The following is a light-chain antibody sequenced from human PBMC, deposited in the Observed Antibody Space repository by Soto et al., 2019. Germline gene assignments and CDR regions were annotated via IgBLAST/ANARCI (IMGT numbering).Light chain of an antibody. Sequence: EIVLTQSTATLSLSPGERATLTCRASQSVDNYLAWYQQKPGQAPRLLIYGASNRATGIPARFSGSGSGTDFTLTISSLEPEDFAVYNCQQRTNWPLTFGPGTKVDIK. CDR3: QQRTNWPLT. V-gene: IGKV3-11*01. CDR1: QSVDNY. CDR2: GAS. J-gene: IGKJ3*01.